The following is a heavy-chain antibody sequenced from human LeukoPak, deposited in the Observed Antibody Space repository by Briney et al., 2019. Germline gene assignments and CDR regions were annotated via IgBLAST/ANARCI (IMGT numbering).Heavy chain of an antibody. CDR1: GFTFSTYG. CDR2: ISGSGGST. CDR3: AKKGGIAEAH. D-gene: IGHD6-13*01. V-gene: IGHV3-23*01. J-gene: IGHJ4*02. Sequence: GGSLRLSCAASGFTFSTYGMTWVRQAPGKGLEWVSAISGSGGSTYYADSVKGRFTISRDNSKNTLYLQMNSLRAEDTALYYCAKKGGIAEAHWGKGTLVTVSS.